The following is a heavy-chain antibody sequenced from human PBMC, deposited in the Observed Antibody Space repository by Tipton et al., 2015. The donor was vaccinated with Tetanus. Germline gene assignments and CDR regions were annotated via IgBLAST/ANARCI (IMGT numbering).Heavy chain of an antibody. CDR1: GFSVSSSAYY. J-gene: IGHJ6*02. Sequence: TLSLTCSVSGFSVSSSAYYWGWIRQPPGKGLEWIGSAYYSGTTKYNPPLKSRFTISVDTSKNQFSLRLSSVTAADTAVYYCARRREWVATGTYGMDVWGQGTTVTVSS. V-gene: IGHV4-39*01. CDR3: ARRREWVATGTYGMDV. D-gene: IGHD5-12*01. CDR2: AYYSGTT.